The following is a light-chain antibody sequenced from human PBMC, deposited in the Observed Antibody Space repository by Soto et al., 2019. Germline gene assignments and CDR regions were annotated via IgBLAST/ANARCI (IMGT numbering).Light chain of an antibody. J-gene: IGKJ4*01. Sequence: AIRMTQSPSSLSASTGDRVTITCRASQGISSYLAWYQQKPGKAPKLLIYAASTLQSGVPSRFSGSGSGTDFTLTISCLQSEDFATYYCQQTYNTPLTFGGGTKVEIK. V-gene: IGKV1-8*01. CDR3: QQTYNTPLT. CDR1: QGISSY. CDR2: AAS.